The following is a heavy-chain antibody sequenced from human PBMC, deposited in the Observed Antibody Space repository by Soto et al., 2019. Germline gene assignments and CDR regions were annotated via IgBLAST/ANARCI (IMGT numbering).Heavy chain of an antibody. D-gene: IGHD3-10*01. CDR2: INHRGST. J-gene: IGHJ4*02. Sequence: QVQLQQWGAGLLKPSETLSLTCAVYGGSFSGYYWSWIRQPPGQGLEWIGEINHRGSTNYNPSLKRRVTISVDTSKNQFSLKLSSVTAADTAVYYCARSGPGFGELHSAMGFTFDYWGQGTLVTVSS. CDR3: ARSGPGFGELHSAMGFTFDY. CDR1: GGSFSGYY. V-gene: IGHV4-34*01.